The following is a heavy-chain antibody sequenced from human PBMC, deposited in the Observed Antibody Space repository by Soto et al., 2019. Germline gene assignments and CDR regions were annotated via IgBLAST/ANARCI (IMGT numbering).Heavy chain of an antibody. D-gene: IGHD2-15*01. CDR1: GGSISSGGYY. CDR2: IYYSGST. Sequence: PSETLSLTCTVSGGSISSGGYYWSWIRQHPGKGLEWIGYIYYSGSTYYNPSLKSRVTISVDTSKNQFSLKLSSVTAADTAVYYFARQRRGGGSCYSCGWFDPWGQGTLVTVSS. V-gene: IGHV4-31*03. J-gene: IGHJ5*02. CDR3: ARQRRGGGSCYSCGWFDP.